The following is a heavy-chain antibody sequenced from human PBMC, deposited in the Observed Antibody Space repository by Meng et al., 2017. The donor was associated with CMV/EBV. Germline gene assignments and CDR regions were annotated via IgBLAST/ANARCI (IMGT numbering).Heavy chain of an antibody. J-gene: IGHJ4*02. CDR2: IQVIGHT. CDR3: AGSRPGGGACDY. CDR1: GASIKNYN. D-gene: IGHD3-16*01. V-gene: IGHV4-4*07. Sequence: QEPAPGLVKPSGTRSSTCIVSGASIKNYNWNWVRQPAGQGLEWIGLIQVIGHTVYNPSLKSRVTVSLDASKSQFSLTLNSVTAADTATYYCAGSRPGGGACDYWGQGILVTVSS.